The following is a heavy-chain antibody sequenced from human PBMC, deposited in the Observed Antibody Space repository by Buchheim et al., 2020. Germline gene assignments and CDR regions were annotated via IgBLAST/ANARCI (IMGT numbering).Heavy chain of an antibody. D-gene: IGHD1-26*01. CDR2: IYYSGST. Sequence: QVQLQESGPGLVKPSQTLSLTCTVSGGSISSGGYYWSWIRQHPGKGLEWIGYIYYSGSTYYNPSLKRRVNISVDTEKNQYPLKLSSVTAADTAVYYCARERRQWEPHYYGMDVWGQGTT. CDR1: GGSISSGGYY. J-gene: IGHJ6*02. CDR3: ARERRQWEPHYYGMDV. V-gene: IGHV4-31*03.